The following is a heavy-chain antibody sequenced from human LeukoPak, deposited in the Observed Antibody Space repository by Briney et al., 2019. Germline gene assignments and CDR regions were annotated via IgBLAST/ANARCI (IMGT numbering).Heavy chain of an antibody. CDR2: IIPIFGTA. Sequence: SVKVSCEASGGTLSSYAISWVRQAPGQGLEWMGGIIPIFGTANYAQKFQGRVTITADESTSTAYMELSSLRSEDTAVYYCARDTYDSSGYYFSHYYYGMDVWGQGTTVTVSS. J-gene: IGHJ6*02. CDR3: ARDTYDSSGYYFSHYYYGMDV. CDR1: GGTLSSYA. D-gene: IGHD3-22*01. V-gene: IGHV1-69*13.